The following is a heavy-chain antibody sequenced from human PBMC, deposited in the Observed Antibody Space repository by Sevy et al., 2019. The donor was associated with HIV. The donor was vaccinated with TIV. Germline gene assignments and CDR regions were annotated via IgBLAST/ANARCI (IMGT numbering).Heavy chain of an antibody. CDR2: IYYSGTA. J-gene: IGHJ4*02. V-gene: IGHV4-59*13. Sequence: SETLSLTCTVSGGSISNYYWSWIRQPPGKGLEWIVYIYYSGTANYNPSLKSRVTISVDTSKNQFSLKLNSVTAADTAVYYCAREIIGYGSERFFDYWGQGSLVTVSS. D-gene: IGHD3-10*01. CDR3: AREIIGYGSERFFDY. CDR1: GGSISNYY.